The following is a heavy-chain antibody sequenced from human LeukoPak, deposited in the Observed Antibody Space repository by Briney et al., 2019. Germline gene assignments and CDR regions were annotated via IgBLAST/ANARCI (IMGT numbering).Heavy chain of an antibody. CDR1: GFTFSSYA. CDR3: ARDPSIVVVVAATPYYYYGMDV. Sequence: GGSLRLSCAASGFTFSSYAMHWVRQAPGKGLEWVAVISYDGSNKYYADSVKGRFTISRDNSKNTLYLQMNSLRAEDTAVYYCARDPSIVVVVAATPYYYYGMDVWGQGTTVTVSS. CDR2: ISYDGSNK. V-gene: IGHV3-30*04. D-gene: IGHD2-15*01. J-gene: IGHJ6*02.